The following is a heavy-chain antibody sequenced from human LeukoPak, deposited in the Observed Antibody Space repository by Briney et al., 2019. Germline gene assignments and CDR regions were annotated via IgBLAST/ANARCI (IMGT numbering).Heavy chain of an antibody. CDR3: AKDPIFSGSYGVFDY. Sequence: GGSLRLSCAASGFTFSSYSMSWVRQAPGKGLEWVSTIIDSGNSIYYADSAEGRFTISRDNSKNTLYLQMNSLRAGDTAVYYCAKDPIFSGSYGVFDYWGLGTLVTVSS. D-gene: IGHD1-26*01. CDR2: IIDSGNSI. CDR1: GFTFSSYS. V-gene: IGHV3-23*01. J-gene: IGHJ4*02.